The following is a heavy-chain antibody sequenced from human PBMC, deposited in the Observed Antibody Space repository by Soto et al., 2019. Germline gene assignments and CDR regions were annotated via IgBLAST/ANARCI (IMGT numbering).Heavy chain of an antibody. V-gene: IGHV3-23*01. CDR1: AFTFTNDA. J-gene: IGHJ5*02. Sequence: EVQLLESGGGLVQPGGSLRLSCAASAFTFTNDAMSWVRQAPGKGLEWVSSISGSGGSTYYADSVQGRLTISRDNSNNTLYLQMDGRRAEDTAVYFCAKRGHSTSWYWFDPWGQGTQVTVSS. CDR3: AKRGHSTSWYWFDP. CDR2: ISGSGGST. D-gene: IGHD6-13*01.